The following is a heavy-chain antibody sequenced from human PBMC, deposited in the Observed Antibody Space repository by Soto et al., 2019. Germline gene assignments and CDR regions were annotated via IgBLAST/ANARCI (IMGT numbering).Heavy chain of an antibody. V-gene: IGHV4-59*08. CDR2: IYYAGST. Sequence: SETLSLTCTVSGGSMSSYYWSWIRQPPGRGLEWIGFIYYAGSTKYNPSLNSRVTISVDTSKNQFSLKLSSVTAADTAVYYCARPGADYFYDSSGYSDYYYGMDVWGPGTTVTVSS. D-gene: IGHD3-22*01. CDR1: GGSMSSYY. J-gene: IGHJ6*02. CDR3: ARPGADYFYDSSGYSDYYYGMDV.